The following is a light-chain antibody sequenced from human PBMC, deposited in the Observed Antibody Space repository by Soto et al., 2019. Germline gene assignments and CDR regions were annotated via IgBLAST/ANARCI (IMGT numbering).Light chain of an antibody. CDR3: QQSYNFLFT. J-gene: IGKJ3*01. CDR2: GAT. V-gene: IGKV1-39*01. CDR1: QSISSW. Sequence: DIQMTQSPSTLSASVGDRVTITCRASQSISSWLAWYQQKPGKAPKLLIYGATSLQSGVPSRFSGSGSATDFTLTIRSLQPEDFATYFCQQSYNFLFTFGPGTKVDIK.